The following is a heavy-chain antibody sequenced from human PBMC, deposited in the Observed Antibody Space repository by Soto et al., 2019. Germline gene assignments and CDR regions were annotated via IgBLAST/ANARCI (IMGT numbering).Heavy chain of an antibody. J-gene: IGHJ4*02. CDR2: IYYSGST. CDR1: GGSVSSGSYY. CDR3: ARGPGRGWYDY. Sequence: SETLSLTCTVSGGSVSSGSYYWSWIRQPPGKGLEWIGYIYYSGSTNYNPSLKSRVTISVDTSKNQFSLKLSSVTAADTAVYYCARGPGRGWYDYWGKGTLVTVS. D-gene: IGHD6-19*01. V-gene: IGHV4-61*01.